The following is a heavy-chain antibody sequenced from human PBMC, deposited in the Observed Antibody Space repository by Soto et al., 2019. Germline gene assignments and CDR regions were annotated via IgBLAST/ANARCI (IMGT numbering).Heavy chain of an antibody. V-gene: IGHV3-23*01. Sequence: GGSLSLSCAAAGFTFSSYVMNLVRQAPGKGLEWVSALSGSGDTTYYADSVRGRFSISRDNSKNTLYLQMSSLRGEDTAVYYCAKGTQFFYYYAMDVWGQGTTVTVSS. CDR2: LSGSGDTT. CDR3: AKGTQFFYYYAMDV. CDR1: GFTFSSYV. J-gene: IGHJ6*02.